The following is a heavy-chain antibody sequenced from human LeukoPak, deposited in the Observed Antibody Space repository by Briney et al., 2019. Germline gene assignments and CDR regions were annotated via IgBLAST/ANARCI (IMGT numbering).Heavy chain of an antibody. CDR1: GFIFINAW. CDR2: ISGSGGST. CDR3: AKGQAGLNAFDI. Sequence: GGSLRLSCAGSGFIFINAWMSWVRQAPGKGLEWVSAISGSGGSTYYADSVKGRFTISRDNSKNTLYLQMNSLRAEDTAVYYCAKGQAGLNAFDIWGQGTMVTVSS. D-gene: IGHD3-22*01. J-gene: IGHJ3*02. V-gene: IGHV3-23*01.